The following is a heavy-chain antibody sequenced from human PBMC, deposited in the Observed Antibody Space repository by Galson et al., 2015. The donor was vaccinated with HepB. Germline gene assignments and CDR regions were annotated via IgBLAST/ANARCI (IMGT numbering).Heavy chain of an antibody. D-gene: IGHD3-3*02. CDR2: INPSDGST. Sequence: CKASGYTFTTYFIHWVRQAPGQGLEWMAIINPSDGSTTYAQKFQGRLTLTRDTSTTTVYMELSSLRSEDTAVYYCTRAFSTSDAFDIWGQGTMVTVSS. V-gene: IGHV1-46*01. CDR1: GYTFTTYF. CDR3: TRAFSTSDAFDI. J-gene: IGHJ3*02.